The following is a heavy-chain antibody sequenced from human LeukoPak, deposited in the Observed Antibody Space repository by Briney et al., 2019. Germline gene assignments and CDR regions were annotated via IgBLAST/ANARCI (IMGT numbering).Heavy chain of an antibody. CDR1: GGSISSYY. Sequence: SSETLSLTCTVSGGSISSYYWSWTRQPPGKGLEWIGYIYYSGSTNYNPSLKSRVTISVDTSKNQFSLKLNSVTAADTAVYYCARGESSPPSYYYYYMDVWGKGTTGTVSS. V-gene: IGHV4-59*01. J-gene: IGHJ6*03. D-gene: IGHD6-13*01. CDR2: IYYSGST. CDR3: ARGESSPPSYYYYYMDV.